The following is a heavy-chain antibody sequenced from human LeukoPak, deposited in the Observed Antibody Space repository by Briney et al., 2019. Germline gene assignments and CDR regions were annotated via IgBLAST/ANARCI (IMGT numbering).Heavy chain of an antibody. CDR1: GFTYSSYG. D-gene: IGHD3-10*01. Sequence: GGTLRLSCAASGFTYSSYGMSWVRQAPGKGLEWVSAISASGGSTYYADSVKGRFTISRDNSKNTLYLQMNSLRAEDTAVYYCAKEGPWFGEQIGYWGRGTLVTVSS. CDR2: ISASGGST. J-gene: IGHJ4*02. CDR3: AKEGPWFGEQIGY. V-gene: IGHV3-23*01.